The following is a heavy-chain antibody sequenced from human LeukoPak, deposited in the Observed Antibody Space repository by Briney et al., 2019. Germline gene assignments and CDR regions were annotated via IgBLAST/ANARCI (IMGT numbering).Heavy chain of an antibody. CDR2: INPNSGGT. CDR3: ARDRMVRGVNPGY. Sequence: ASVKVSCKASGYTFTGYYMHWVRQAPGQGLEWMGRINPNSGGTNYAQKFRGRVTMTRDTSISTAYMELSRLRSDDTAVYYCARDRMVRGVNPGYWGQGTLVTVSS. V-gene: IGHV1-2*06. D-gene: IGHD3-10*01. CDR1: GYTFTGYY. J-gene: IGHJ4*02.